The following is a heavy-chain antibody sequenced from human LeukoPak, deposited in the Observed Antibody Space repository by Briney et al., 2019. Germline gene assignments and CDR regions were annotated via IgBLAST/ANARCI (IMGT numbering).Heavy chain of an antibody. V-gene: IGHV4-59*08. CDR1: GGSISSYY. CDR3: ARLGNCDYEYFQH. J-gene: IGHJ1*01. CDR2: IYYSGST. D-gene: IGHD4-17*01. Sequence: PSETLSLTCTVSGGSISSYYWSWIRQPPGKGPEWIGYIYYSGSTNYNPSLKSRVTISVDTSKNQFSLKLSSVTAADTAVYYCARLGNCDYEYFQHWGQGTLVTVSS.